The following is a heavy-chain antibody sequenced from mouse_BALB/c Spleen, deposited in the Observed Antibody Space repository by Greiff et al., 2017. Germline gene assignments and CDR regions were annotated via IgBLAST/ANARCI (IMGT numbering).Heavy chain of an antibody. CDR3: AREYYCGSSLYAMDY. CDR1: GFTFSSYA. D-gene: IGHD1-1*01. CDR2: ISSGGSYT. J-gene: IGHJ4*01. V-gene: IGHV5-9-4*01. Sequence: EVQLVESGGGLVKPGGSLKLSCAASGFTFSSYAMSWVRQSPEKRLVWVAEISSGGSYTYYPDTVTGRFTISRDNAKNTLYLEMSSLRSEDTAMYYCAREYYCGSSLYAMDYWGQGTSVTVSS.